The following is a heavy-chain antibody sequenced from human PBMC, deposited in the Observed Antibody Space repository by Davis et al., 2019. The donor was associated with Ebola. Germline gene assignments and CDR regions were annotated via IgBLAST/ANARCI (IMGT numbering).Heavy chain of an antibody. CDR3: ARGPRYCSGGSCYSGYYYYGMDV. CDR1: GYTFTSYA. J-gene: IGHJ6*04. Sequence: AASVKVSCKASGYTFTSYAMNWVRQAPGQGLEWMGWINTNTGNPTYAQGFTGRFVFSLDTSVSTAYLQISSLKAEDTAVYYCARGPRYCSGGSCYSGYYYYGMDVWGKGTTVTVSS. V-gene: IGHV7-4-1*02. D-gene: IGHD2-15*01. CDR2: INTNTGNP.